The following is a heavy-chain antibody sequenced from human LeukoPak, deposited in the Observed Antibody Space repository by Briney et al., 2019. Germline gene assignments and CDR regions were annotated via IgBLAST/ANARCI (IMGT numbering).Heavy chain of an antibody. J-gene: IGHJ4*02. Sequence: PGGSLRLSCAASGFSTRTYSMGWVRQAPGKGLEWVSYIGSTSIYADSVKGRFTISRDNAKNTLYLQMNGLRAEDTAVYYCARDGPPAGAGDFDYWGQGTPVTVSS. CDR2: IGSTSI. D-gene: IGHD2-2*01. CDR1: GFSTRTYS. V-gene: IGHV3-48*01. CDR3: ARDGPPAGAGDFDY.